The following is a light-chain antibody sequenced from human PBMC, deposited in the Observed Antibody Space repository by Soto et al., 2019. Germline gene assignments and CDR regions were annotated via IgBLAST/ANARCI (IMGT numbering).Light chain of an antibody. J-gene: IGKJ1*01. CDR1: QSVSSY. V-gene: IGKV3-20*01. CDR2: GAF. CDR3: QQYGSSPWT. Sequence: EIVMTQSPATLSVSPGERATLSCRASQSVSSYVAWYQQKPGQAPSLLIYGAFTRATGIPARFSGTGSGTDFTLTISRLEPEDFAVYYCQQYGSSPWTFGQGTKVDIK.